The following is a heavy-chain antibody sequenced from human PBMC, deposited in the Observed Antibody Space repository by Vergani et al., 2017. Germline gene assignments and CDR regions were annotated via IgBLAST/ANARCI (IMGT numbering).Heavy chain of an antibody. CDR3: AGSTTGTTYYYYYYMDV. J-gene: IGHJ6*03. V-gene: IGHV4-34*01. D-gene: IGHD1-1*01. Sequence: QVQLQQWGAGLLKPSETLSLTCAVYGGSFSGYYWSWIRQPPGKGLEWIGEINHSGSTNYNPSLKSRVTISVDTSKNQFSLKLSSVTAADTAVYYCAGSTTGTTYYYYYYMDVWGKGTTVTVSS. CDR1: GGSFSGYY. CDR2: INHSGST.